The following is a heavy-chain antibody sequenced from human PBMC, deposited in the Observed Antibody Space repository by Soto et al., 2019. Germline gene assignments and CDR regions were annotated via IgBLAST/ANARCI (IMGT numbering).Heavy chain of an antibody. Sequence: EVQLLESGGGLVQPGGSLRLSCAASGFTFSSYGMSWVRQAPGKGLEWVSGISGSGGSTYYADSVKGRFTISRDNPKNTLYLQMNSLRAEDTAVYYCAKEGLYSSSRCYFDYWCQVTLVTVSS. CDR1: GFTFSSYG. J-gene: IGHJ4*02. CDR3: AKEGLYSSSRCYFDY. D-gene: IGHD6-13*01. V-gene: IGHV3-23*01. CDR2: ISGSGGST.